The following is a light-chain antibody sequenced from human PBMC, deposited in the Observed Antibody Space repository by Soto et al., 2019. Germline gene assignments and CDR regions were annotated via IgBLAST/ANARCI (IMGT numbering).Light chain of an antibody. J-gene: IGKJ3*01. CDR1: QGISSY. CDR2: AAS. Sequence: DIQLTQSPSFLSASVGDRVTITCRASQGISSYLAWYQQKPGKAPKLLIYAASTLQSGVPSRFSGSGSGTEFTLTISSLQPEDFATYYCQQLHSYPNTFGPGTKVDIK. CDR3: QQLHSYPNT. V-gene: IGKV1-9*01.